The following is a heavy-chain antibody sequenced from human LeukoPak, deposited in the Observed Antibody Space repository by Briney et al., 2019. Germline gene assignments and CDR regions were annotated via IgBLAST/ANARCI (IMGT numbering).Heavy chain of an antibody. Sequence: SETLSLTCAVYGGSFSGYYWSGIRQPPGKGLEWIGEINHSGSTNYNPSPKSRVTISVDTSKNQFSLKLSSVTAADTAVYYCARGLGVRGVIITYNWFDPWGQGTLVTVSS. CDR1: GGSFSGYY. J-gene: IGHJ5*02. D-gene: IGHD3-10*01. CDR2: INHSGST. V-gene: IGHV4-34*01. CDR3: ARGLGVRGVIITYNWFDP.